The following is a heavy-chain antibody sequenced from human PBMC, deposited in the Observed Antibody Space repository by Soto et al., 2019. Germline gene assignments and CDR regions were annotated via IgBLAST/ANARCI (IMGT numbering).Heavy chain of an antibody. CDR1: GFTFSSYG. D-gene: IGHD4-17*01. CDR3: ARDEGYGDYYYYYYMDV. V-gene: IGHV3-33*01. CDR2: IWYDGSNK. Sequence: GGSLRLSCAASGFTFSSYGMHWVRQAPGKGLEWVAVIWYDGSNKYYADSVKGRFTISRDNSKNTLYLQMNSLRAEDTAVYYCARDEGYGDYYYYYYMDVWGKGTTVTVSS. J-gene: IGHJ6*03.